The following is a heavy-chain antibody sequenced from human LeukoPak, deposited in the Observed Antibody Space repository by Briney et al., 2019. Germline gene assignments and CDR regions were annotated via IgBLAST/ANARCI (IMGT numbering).Heavy chain of an antibody. CDR2: INHSGST. D-gene: IGHD3-10*01. J-gene: IGHJ6*04. CDR3: ARIDITMVRGAAKAVMDV. CDR1: GGSFSGYY. V-gene: IGHV4-34*01. Sequence: SETLSLTCAVYGGSFSGYYWSWIRQPPGQGLEWIGEINHSGSTNYNPSLKSRVTISVDTSKNQFSLKLSSVTAADTAVYYCARIDITMVRGAAKAVMDVWGKGTSVTVSS.